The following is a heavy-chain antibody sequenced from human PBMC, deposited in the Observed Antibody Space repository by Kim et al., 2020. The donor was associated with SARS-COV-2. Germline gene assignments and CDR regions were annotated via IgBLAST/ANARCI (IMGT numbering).Heavy chain of an antibody. Sequence: SETLSLTCTVSGGSVSSSNYYWGWIRQPPGKGLEWIGNIYYTGDTYYNPSLKSRVTISVDTSKNHFSLKLGSLTAADTAVYYCARLEYSSSSRLFDPWGQGTLVTVSS. D-gene: IGHD6-6*01. J-gene: IGHJ5*02. V-gene: IGHV4-39*02. CDR2: IYYTGDT. CDR1: GGSVSSSNYY. CDR3: ARLEYSSSSRLFDP.